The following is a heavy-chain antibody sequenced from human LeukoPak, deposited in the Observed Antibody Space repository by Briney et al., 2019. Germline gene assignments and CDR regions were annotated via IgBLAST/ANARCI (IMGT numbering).Heavy chain of an antibody. V-gene: IGHV3-30-3*01. CDR2: ISYDGSIK. J-gene: IGHJ4*02. D-gene: IGHD2-15*01. Sequence: PGRSLRLSCAASGFTFSTYAIHWVRQAQGKGLEWVAVISYDGSIKYYAESVKGRFTISRDNSKDTLYLQMNSLRAEDTAVYYCARDTGVVVVAAYYFDYWGQGTLVTVSS. CDR1: GFTFSTYA. CDR3: ARDTGVVVVAAYYFDY.